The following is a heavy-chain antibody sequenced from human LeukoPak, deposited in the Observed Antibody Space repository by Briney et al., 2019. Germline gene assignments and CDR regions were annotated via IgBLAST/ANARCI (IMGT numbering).Heavy chain of an antibody. D-gene: IGHD3-22*01. V-gene: IGHV3-30*03. CDR3: ASPSSGYYRDAFDI. Sequence: GGSLRLSCAASGFTFSSYGMHWVRQAPGKGLGWVAVISYDGSNKYYADSVKGRFTISRDNSKNTLYLQMNSLRAEDTAVYYCASPSSGYYRDAFDIWGQGTMVTVSS. CDR2: ISYDGSNK. J-gene: IGHJ3*02. CDR1: GFTFSSYG.